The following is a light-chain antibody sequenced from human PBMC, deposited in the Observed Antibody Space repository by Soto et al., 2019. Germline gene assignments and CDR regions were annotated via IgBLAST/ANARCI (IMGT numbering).Light chain of an antibody. V-gene: IGLV2-23*02. CDR2: EVS. Sequence: QSVVTQPASVSGSPGQSITISCTGTSSDVGSYNLVSWYQQHPGKAPKLMIYEVSKRPSGVSNRFSGSKSGNTASLTISGLQAEDEADYYCCSYAGSSTLAFGGGTKVTVL. CDR1: SSDVGSYNL. CDR3: CSYAGSSTLA. J-gene: IGLJ3*02.